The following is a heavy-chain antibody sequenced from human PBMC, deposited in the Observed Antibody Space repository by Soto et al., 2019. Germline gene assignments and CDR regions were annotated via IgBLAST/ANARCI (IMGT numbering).Heavy chain of an antibody. V-gene: IGHV3-30*18. D-gene: IGHD3-3*01. J-gene: IGHJ3*02. CDR1: GFTFSSYG. CDR3: AKVKHLIGAGHAFDI. Sequence: PGGSLRLSCAASGFTFSSYGMHWVRQAPGKGLEWVAVISYDGSYKYYADSVKGRFTISRDNSKNTLYLQMNSLRAEDTAVYYCAKVKHLIGAGHAFDIWGQGTMVTVSS. CDR2: ISYDGSYK.